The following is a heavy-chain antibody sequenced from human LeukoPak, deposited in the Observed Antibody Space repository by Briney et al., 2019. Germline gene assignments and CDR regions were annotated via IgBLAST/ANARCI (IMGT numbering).Heavy chain of an antibody. D-gene: IGHD4-17*01. CDR1: GGSISLSYYY. CDR2: VYYSGTT. V-gene: IGHV4-39*07. CDR3: AREPTVTTDWFDP. J-gene: IGHJ5*02. Sequence: SETLSLTCSVSGGSISLSYYYWGWIRQPPGKALEWIGSVYYSGTTSYNPSLKSRVTISVDTSKNQFSLKLSSVTAADTAVYYCAREPTVTTDWFDPWGQGTLVTVSS.